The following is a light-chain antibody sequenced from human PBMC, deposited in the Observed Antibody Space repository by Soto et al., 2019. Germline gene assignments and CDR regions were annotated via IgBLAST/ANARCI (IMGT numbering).Light chain of an antibody. CDR2: GAS. V-gene: IGKV3-15*01. Sequence: IVVTQSPATLAVSREKRATLSCSASQSVSSNLAWYQQKPGQAPRLLIYGASTRATGIPARFSGSGSGTEFTLTISSLQSADFAVYYCQKHHNWPLWRCGKGTKVDI. CDR1: QSVSSN. J-gene: IGKJ1*01. CDR3: QKHHNWPLWR.